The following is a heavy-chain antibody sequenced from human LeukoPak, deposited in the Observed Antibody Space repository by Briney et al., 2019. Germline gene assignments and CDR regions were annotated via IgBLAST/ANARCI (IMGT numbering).Heavy chain of an antibody. CDR2: ISISGTKT. J-gene: IGHJ4*02. V-gene: IGHV3-23*01. CDR3: ANEIRPNDY. Sequence: GGSLRLSCAASEFDFSTHAMTWVRQAPGKGLEWVSAISISGTKTYYADTVKGRFTISRDNSKNTLYLQMYSLRAEDTAVYYCANEIRPNDYWGQGTLVTVSS. D-gene: IGHD4-17*01. CDR1: EFDFSTHA.